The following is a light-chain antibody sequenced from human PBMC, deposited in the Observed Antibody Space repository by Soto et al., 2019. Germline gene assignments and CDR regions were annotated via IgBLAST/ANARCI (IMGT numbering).Light chain of an antibody. J-gene: IGKJ3*01. CDR1: QSVSSN. Sequence: EIVMTQSPATLSVSPGERATLSCRASQSVSSNLAWYQQRPGQAPRLLIFGASYRATGIPDRFSGSGSGTDFTLTISRLEPEDFAVYYCQQYRSSPPEFTFGPGTKVDSK. V-gene: IGKV3-20*01. CDR2: GAS. CDR3: QQYRSSPPEFT.